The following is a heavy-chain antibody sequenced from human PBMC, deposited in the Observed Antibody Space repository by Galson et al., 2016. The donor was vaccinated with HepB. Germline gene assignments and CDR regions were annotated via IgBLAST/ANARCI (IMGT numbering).Heavy chain of an antibody. Sequence: TLSLTCTVSGGSIRSGGYYRSWIRQHPGKGLEWIGYIYYSGSTYYNPSRKSRVTISGDTSKNQFSLTVNSVTAADTAVYYCASGILIRSFDYWGQGTLVTVSS. CDR1: GGSIRSGGYY. D-gene: IGHD3-10*01. CDR2: IYYSGST. V-gene: IGHV4-31*03. J-gene: IGHJ4*02. CDR3: ASGILIRSFDY.